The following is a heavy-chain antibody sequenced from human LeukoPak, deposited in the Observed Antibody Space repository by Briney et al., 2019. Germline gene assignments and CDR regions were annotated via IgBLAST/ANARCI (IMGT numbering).Heavy chain of an antibody. CDR3: ARGGKYYDILTGFKRNWFDP. Sequence: SETLSLTCAVYGGSFSGYYWSWISQPPGKGLEWIGEINHSGSTNYNPSLKSRVTISVDTSKNQFSLKLSSVTAADTAVHYCARGGKYYDILTGFKRNWFDPWGQGTLVTVSS. D-gene: IGHD3-9*01. CDR2: INHSGST. J-gene: IGHJ5*02. CDR1: GGSFSGYY. V-gene: IGHV4-34*01.